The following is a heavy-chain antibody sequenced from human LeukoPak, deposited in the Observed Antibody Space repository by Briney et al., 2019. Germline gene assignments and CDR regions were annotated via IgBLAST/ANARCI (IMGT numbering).Heavy chain of an antibody. CDR3: ARVGLIWSGYYTTYYYYYMDV. J-gene: IGHJ6*03. Sequence: PGGSLRLSCAASGFTFSDYYMSWIRQAPGKGLEWVSYISSSGSTIYYADSVKGRFTISRDNAKNSLYLQMNSLRAEDTAVYYCARVGLIWSGYYTTYYYYYMDVWGKGTTVTLSS. V-gene: IGHV3-11*01. D-gene: IGHD3-3*01. CDR2: ISSSGSTI. CDR1: GFTFSDYY.